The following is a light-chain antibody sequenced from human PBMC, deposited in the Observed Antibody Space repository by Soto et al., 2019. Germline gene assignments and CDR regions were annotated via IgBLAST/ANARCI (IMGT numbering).Light chain of an antibody. V-gene: IGKV4-1*01. CDR3: QQYFLIPHT. J-gene: IGKJ2*01. CDR2: WAS. Sequence: DIVMTQSPDSLAVSLGERASINCKSSQSVLHNSNNYNYLAWYQQKPGQPPKLLIYWASTRESGVPDRFSGSVSGTDFTLTISSLQAEDVAVYYCQQYFLIPHTFGQGTKLEIK. CDR1: QSVLHNSNNYNY.